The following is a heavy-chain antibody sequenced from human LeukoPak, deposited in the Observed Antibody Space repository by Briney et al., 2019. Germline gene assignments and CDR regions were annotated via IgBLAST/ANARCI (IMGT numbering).Heavy chain of an antibody. CDR1: GYTFTGYY. CDR2: INPNSGNT. J-gene: IGHJ4*02. Sequence: ASVKVSCKASGYTFTGYYMHWVRQATGQGLEWMGYINPNSGNTGYAQKFQGRITITRDTSISTAYMELSSLRSEDTAVYYCAGASGSYSGDDYWGQGTLVTVSS. D-gene: IGHD1-26*01. V-gene: IGHV1-8*03. CDR3: AGASGSYSGDDY.